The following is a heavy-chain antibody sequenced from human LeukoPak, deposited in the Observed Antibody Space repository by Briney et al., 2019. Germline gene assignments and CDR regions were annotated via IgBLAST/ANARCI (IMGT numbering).Heavy chain of an antibody. J-gene: IGHJ4*02. CDR2: ISGRADIT. V-gene: IGHV3-23*01. D-gene: IGHD3-10*01. CDR3: AKATVYNYGSGAFDY. Sequence: TGGSLRLSCAASGFTFRSYGMNWVRQAPGKGLEWVASISGRADITFYADSVKGRFTISRDNSRNTLFLHMNSLRVADTAIYYCAKATVYNYGSGAFDYWGLGTPVTVSS. CDR1: GFTFRSYG.